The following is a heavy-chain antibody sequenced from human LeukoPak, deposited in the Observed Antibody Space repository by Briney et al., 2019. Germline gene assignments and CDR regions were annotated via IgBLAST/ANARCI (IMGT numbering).Heavy chain of an antibody. CDR1: GGSLSSYY. CDR3: ARDRGPYYYDSSGFYYSDY. V-gene: IGHV4-4*07. CDR2: IYTSGST. D-gene: IGHD3-22*01. J-gene: IGHJ4*02. Sequence: SETLSLTCTVSGGSLSSYYWSWIRQPAGKGLEWIGRIYTSGSTNYNPSLKSRVTMSVDTSKNQFSLKLSSVTAADTAVYYCARDRGPYYYDSSGFYYSDYWGQGTLVTVSS.